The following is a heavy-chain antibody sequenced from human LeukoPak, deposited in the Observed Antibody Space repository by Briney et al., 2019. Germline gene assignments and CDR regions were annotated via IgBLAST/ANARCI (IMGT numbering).Heavy chain of an antibody. CDR1: GFTFSSYS. CDR3: ARGSDYYDSSGYGYSHY. CDR2: ISSSSSYI. Sequence: AGGSLRLSCAASGFTFSSYSMNWVHQAPGKGLEWVSSISSSSSYIYYADSVKGRFTISRDNAKNSLYLQMNSLRAEDTAVYYCARGSDYYDSSGYGYSHYWGQGTLVTVSS. V-gene: IGHV3-21*01. D-gene: IGHD3-22*01. J-gene: IGHJ4*02.